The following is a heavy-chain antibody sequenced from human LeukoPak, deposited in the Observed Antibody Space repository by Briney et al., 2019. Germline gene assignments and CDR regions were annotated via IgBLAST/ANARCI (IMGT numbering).Heavy chain of an antibody. CDR1: GGTVSSYT. CDR3: ARLNCSGGSCFGGGFDY. CDR2: IIPILGIA. Sequence: SVKVSCKASGGTVSSYTISWVRQAPGQGLEWMGRIIPILGIANYAQKFQGRVTITADKSTSTAYMELSSLRSEDTAVYYCARLNCSGGSCFGGGFDYWGQGTLVTVSS. J-gene: IGHJ4*02. D-gene: IGHD2-15*01. V-gene: IGHV1-69*02.